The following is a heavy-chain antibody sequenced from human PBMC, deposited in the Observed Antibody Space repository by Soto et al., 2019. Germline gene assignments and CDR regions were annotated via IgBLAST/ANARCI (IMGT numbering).Heavy chain of an antibody. V-gene: IGHV4-31*03. CDR2: IYYSGST. D-gene: IGHD2-2*01. Sequence: SETLSLTCTVSGGSISSGGYYWSWIRQHPGKGLEWIGYIYYSGSTYYNPSLRSRVTVSVDTSKNQFSLKLSSVTAADTAVYYCARGGIVPAAIWFDPWGQGTLVTVSS. CDR1: GGSISSGGYY. CDR3: ARGGIVPAAIWFDP. J-gene: IGHJ5*02.